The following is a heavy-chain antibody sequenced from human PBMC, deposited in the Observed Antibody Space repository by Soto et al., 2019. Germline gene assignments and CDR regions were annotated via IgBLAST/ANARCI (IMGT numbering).Heavy chain of an antibody. J-gene: IGHJ4*02. CDR1: GGSISSGGYY. Sequence: QVQLQESGPGLVKPSQTLSLTCTVSGGSISSGGYYWSWIRQHPGKGLEWIGYIYYSGSTYYNPSRQSRVTISVDTSKNQFSLKLSSVTAADTAVYYCARAYDSSGLFDYWGQGTLVTVSS. CDR2: IYYSGST. CDR3: ARAYDSSGLFDY. V-gene: IGHV4-31*03. D-gene: IGHD3-22*01.